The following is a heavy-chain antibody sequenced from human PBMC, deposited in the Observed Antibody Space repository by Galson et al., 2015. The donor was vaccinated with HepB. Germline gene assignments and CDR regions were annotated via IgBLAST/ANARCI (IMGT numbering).Heavy chain of an antibody. CDR2: ISSSSSTI. V-gene: IGHV3-48*02. CDR3: ARDLIPDPNRPNGMDV. Sequence: SLRLSCAASGFTFSSYSMNWVRQAPGKGLEWVSYISSSSSTIYYADSVKGRFTISRDNAKNSLYLQMNSLRDEDTAVYYCARDLIPDPNRPNGMDVWGQGTTVTVSS. J-gene: IGHJ6*02. CDR1: GFTFSSYS.